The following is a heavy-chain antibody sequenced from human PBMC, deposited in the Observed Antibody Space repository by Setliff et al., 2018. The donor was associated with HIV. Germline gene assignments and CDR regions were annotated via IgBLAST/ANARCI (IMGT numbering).Heavy chain of an antibody. Sequence: SETLSLTCDVSGFSISSRYCWGWIRQSPGEGLEWIGNIYHTGSSYYNPSLNDQATISLDTSKNQFSLKLNSVTAADTAVYYCARDVLDLVISAYGFWGQGILVTVSS. CDR3: ARDVLDLVISAYGF. D-gene: IGHD6-6*01. J-gene: IGHJ4*02. V-gene: IGHV4-38-2*02. CDR2: IYHTGSS. CDR1: GFSISSRYC.